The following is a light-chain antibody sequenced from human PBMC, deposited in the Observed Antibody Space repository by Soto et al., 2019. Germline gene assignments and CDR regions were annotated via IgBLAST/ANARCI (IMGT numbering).Light chain of an antibody. Sequence: DIPMTQSPSTLSASVGDRVTITCRASQNIRNWLAWYAQTPGKAPKLLIFDASTLGSGVPSRFSGSGSGTEFTLTISGLQPDDFATYYCQQYSDYWTFGQGTKVEIK. J-gene: IGKJ1*01. CDR3: QQYSDYWT. CDR2: DAS. V-gene: IGKV1-5*01. CDR1: QNIRNW.